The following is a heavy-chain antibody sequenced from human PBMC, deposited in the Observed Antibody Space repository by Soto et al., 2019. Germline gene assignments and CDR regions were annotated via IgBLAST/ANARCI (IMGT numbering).Heavy chain of an antibody. D-gene: IGHD4-17*01. J-gene: IGHJ4*02. Sequence: QVQLVQSGAEVKKPGASVKVSCKASGYTFTGYYLHWVRQAPGQGLEWMGWINPNSAGTNYAQKCQGRVTLSRDTSIGTAYMELSRLRSDDTAVYYCARLSTVYGQYGGQAYDFDYRGQGTLVTGS. V-gene: IGHV1-2*02. CDR3: ARLSTVYGQYGGQAYDFDY. CDR1: GYTFTGYY. CDR2: INPNSAGT.